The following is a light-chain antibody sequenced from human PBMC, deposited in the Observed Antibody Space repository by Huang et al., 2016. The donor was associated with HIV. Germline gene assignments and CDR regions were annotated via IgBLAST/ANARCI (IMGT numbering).Light chain of an antibody. J-gene: IGKJ4*01. V-gene: IGKV3-15*01. CDR1: QSVSTN. CDR2: GTS. CDR3: QQYNNWPPLT. Sequence: EIVMTQSPATLSVCPGERATLSCRASQSVSTNLAWYQQKAGQAPRLLMYGTSTRATGVPARFSGSGSGTEFTLTISSLQSEDFAVYYCQQYNNWPPLTFGGGTRVEIK.